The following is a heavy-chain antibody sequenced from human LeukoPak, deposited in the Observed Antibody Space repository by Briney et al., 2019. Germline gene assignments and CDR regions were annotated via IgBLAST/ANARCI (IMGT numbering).Heavy chain of an antibody. V-gene: IGHV3-49*04. J-gene: IGHJ4*02. Sequence: TGGSLRLSCTASGLTFGDYAMTWVRQAPGKGLEKVGFIRSKIYGGTPEYAASVKGRFTISRDDSKGIAYLQMNSLKTEDTAVYYCTRDQTPYYWGQGTLVTVSS. CDR3: TRDQTPYY. CDR1: GLTFGDYA. CDR2: IRSKIYGGTP.